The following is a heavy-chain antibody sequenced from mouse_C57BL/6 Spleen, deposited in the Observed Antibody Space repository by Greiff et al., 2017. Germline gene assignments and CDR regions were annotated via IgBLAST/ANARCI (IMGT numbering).Heavy chain of an antibody. CDR3: AIDGLGWYFDV. J-gene: IGHJ1*03. D-gene: IGHD2-3*01. V-gene: IGHV1-74*01. Sequence: QVQLQQPGAELVKPGASVKVSCKASGFTFTSYWMHWVKQRPGQGLEWIGRIHPSDSDPNYNQKFKGKATLTVDKSSSTAYMQLSSLTSEDSAVDYCAIDGLGWYFDVWGTGTTVTVSS. CDR1: GFTFTSYW. CDR2: IHPSDSDP.